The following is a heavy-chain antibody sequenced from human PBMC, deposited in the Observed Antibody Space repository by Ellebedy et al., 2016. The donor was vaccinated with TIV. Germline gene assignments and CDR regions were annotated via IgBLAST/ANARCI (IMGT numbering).Heavy chain of an antibody. CDR1: GFKFGDYY. Sequence: GESLKISCAASGFKFGDYYMYWVRQAPGKGLEWVSSISSTSDYTSSADSMEGRFTISRDNADNSMFLQMNSLRAEDTAVYYCVTHPLSQWLRFFESWGRGTLVTVSS. D-gene: IGHD6-19*01. CDR2: ISSTSDYT. J-gene: IGHJ4*02. V-gene: IGHV3/OR16-9*01. CDR3: VTHPLSQWLRFFES.